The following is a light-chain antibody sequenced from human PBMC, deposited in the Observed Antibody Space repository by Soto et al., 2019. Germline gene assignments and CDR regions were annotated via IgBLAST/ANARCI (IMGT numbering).Light chain of an antibody. J-gene: IGKJ1*01. CDR1: QSISSW. V-gene: IGKV1-5*03. Sequence: DIQMTQSPSTLSASVVDGVTITCRASQSISSWLAWYQQKPGKAPKLLIYKASSLESGVPSRFSGSGSGTEFTLTISSLQPDDFATYYCQQSYSTPPTFGQGTKVDIK. CDR2: KAS. CDR3: QQSYSTPPT.